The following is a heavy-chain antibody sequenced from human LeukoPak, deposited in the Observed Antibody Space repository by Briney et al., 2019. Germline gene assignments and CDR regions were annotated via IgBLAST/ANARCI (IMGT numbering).Heavy chain of an antibody. Sequence: GGSLRLSCAASGFTFSSYAMSWVRQAPGKGLEWVSAISGSGGSTYYADSVKGRFTISRDNSKNTLYLQMNSLRAEDTAAYYCAKDRRKEGAATKYDYWGQGTLVTVSS. CDR3: AKDRRKEGAATKYDY. CDR1: GFTFSSYA. CDR2: ISGSGGST. J-gene: IGHJ4*02. D-gene: IGHD6-13*01. V-gene: IGHV3-23*01.